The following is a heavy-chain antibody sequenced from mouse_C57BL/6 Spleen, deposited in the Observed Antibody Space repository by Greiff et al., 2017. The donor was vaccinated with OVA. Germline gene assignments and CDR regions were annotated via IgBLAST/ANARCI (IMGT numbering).Heavy chain of an antibody. V-gene: IGHV1-72*01. Sequence: QVQLKQPGAELVKPGASVKLSCKASGYTFTSYWMHWVKQRPGRGLEWIGRIDPNSGGTKYNEKFKSKATLTVDKPSSTAYMQVSSLTSEDSAVYYCARSGGSTYFDYWGQGTTFTVSS. J-gene: IGHJ2*01. D-gene: IGHD1-1*01. CDR3: ARSGGSTYFDY. CDR2: IDPNSGGT. CDR1: GYTFTSYW.